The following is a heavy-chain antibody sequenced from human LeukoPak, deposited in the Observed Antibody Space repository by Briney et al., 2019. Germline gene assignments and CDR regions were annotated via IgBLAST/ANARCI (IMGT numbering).Heavy chain of an antibody. Sequence: PSETLSLTCTVSGGSISSYYWSWIRQPPGKGLEWIGYIYYSGSTNYNPSLKSRVTISVDTSKNQFSLKLSSVTAADTAVYYCARTEYSSGWVPYYFDYWGQGTLVTVSS. V-gene: IGHV4-59*01. CDR1: GGSISSYY. CDR2: IYYSGST. J-gene: IGHJ4*02. CDR3: ARTEYSSGWVPYYFDY. D-gene: IGHD6-19*01.